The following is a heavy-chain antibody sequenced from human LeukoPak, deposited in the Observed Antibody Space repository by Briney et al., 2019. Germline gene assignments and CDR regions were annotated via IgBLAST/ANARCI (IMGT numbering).Heavy chain of an antibody. CDR3: ARVEDIVVVPAAQGDYYYGMDV. J-gene: IGHJ6*02. V-gene: IGHV1-18*01. D-gene: IGHD2-2*01. Sequence: GASVKVSCKASGYTFTSYGISWVRQAPGQGLEWMGWISAYNGNTNYAQKLQGRVTMTTDTSTSTAYMELRSLRSDDTAVYYCARVEDIVVVPAAQGDYYYGMDVWGQGTTVTVSS. CDR1: GYTFTSYG. CDR2: ISAYNGNT.